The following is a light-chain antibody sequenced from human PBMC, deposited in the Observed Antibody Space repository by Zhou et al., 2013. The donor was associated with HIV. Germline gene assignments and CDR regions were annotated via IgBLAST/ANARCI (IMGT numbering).Light chain of an antibody. Sequence: QSVLTQPPSASGSPGQSVTISCTGTNSDIGSNNYVSWYQQYPGKAPKLIVCEVSKRPSGVPDRFSGSKSGNTASLTVSGLQAEDEGDYYCSSYAGSHNLVFGGGTKLTVL. J-gene: IGLJ2*01. CDR2: EVS. CDR3: SSYAGSHNLV. CDR1: NSDIGSNNY. V-gene: IGLV2-8*01.